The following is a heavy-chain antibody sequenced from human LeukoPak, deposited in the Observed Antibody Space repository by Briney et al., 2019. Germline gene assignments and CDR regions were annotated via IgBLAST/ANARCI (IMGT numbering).Heavy chain of an antibody. CDR2: IKSKTDDGTT. CDR1: GFTFSNAW. D-gene: IGHD5-12*01. Sequence: GGSLRLSCAASGFTFSNAWMSWVRQAPGKGLEWVGRIKSKTDDGTTDYAAPVKGRFTISRDDSKNTLYLQMNSLKTEDTAVYYCTTAYKVDAFDYWGQGTLVTVSS. CDR3: TTAYKVDAFDY. J-gene: IGHJ4*02. V-gene: IGHV3-15*01.